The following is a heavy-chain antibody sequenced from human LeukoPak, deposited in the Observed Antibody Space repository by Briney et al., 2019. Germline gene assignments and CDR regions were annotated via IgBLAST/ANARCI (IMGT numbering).Heavy chain of an antibody. J-gene: IGHJ4*02. V-gene: IGHV4-59*01. CDR3: AGSYDLLTGQRE. CDR1: GGSISSYY. CDR2: IYYSGST. D-gene: IGHD3-9*01. Sequence: PSETLSLTCTVSGGSISSYYWSWIRQPPGKGLEWIGYIYYSGSTKYNPSLKSRVTISVHTSKNQFSLKLSSVTAADTAVYYCAGSYDLLTGQREWGQGTLVPVSS.